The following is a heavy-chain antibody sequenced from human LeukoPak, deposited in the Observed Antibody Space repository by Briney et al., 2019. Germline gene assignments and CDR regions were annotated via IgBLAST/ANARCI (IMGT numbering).Heavy chain of an antibody. Sequence: PGGSLRLSCAASGFTFSSYAMNWVRQAPGKGLEWVSAISSSGGSTYYADSVKGRFTISRDNSKNTLHLQMNSLRAEDTAVYYCAKDRVSTVTTNYFDYWGQGTLVTVSS. J-gene: IGHJ4*02. V-gene: IGHV3-23*01. CDR3: AKDRVSTVTTNYFDY. D-gene: IGHD4-17*01. CDR1: GFTFSSYA. CDR2: ISSSGGST.